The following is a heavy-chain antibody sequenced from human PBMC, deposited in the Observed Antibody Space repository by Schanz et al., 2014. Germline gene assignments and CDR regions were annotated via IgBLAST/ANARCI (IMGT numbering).Heavy chain of an antibody. CDR3: VPMSIAAH. CDR1: GFTFSNYA. J-gene: IGHJ4*02. CDR2: ISSTSSYI. D-gene: IGHD6-6*01. Sequence: EVQLLESGGGLVQPGESLRLSCAASGFTFSNYAMTWVRQAPGKGLEWVSSISSTSSYIFYADSVKGRFTISRDNAKNSLYLQMNSLRAEDTAVYYCVPMSIAAHWGQGTLVTVSS. V-gene: IGHV3-21*02.